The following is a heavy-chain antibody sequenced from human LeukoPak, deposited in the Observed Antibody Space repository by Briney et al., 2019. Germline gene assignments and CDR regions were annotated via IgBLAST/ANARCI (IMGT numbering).Heavy chain of an antibody. J-gene: IGHJ6*02. Sequence: SETLSLTCTVSGGSISSYYWSWIRQPPGKGLEWIGYIYYSGSTNYNPSLKSRVTISVDTSKNQFSLKLSSVTAADTAVYYCARGYSSGNYYGMDVWGQGTTVTVSS. D-gene: IGHD6-19*01. CDR1: GGSISSYY. CDR3: ARGYSSGNYYGMDV. CDR2: IYYSGST. V-gene: IGHV4-59*12.